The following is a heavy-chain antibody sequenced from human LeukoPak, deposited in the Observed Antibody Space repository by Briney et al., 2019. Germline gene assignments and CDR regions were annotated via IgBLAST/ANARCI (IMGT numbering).Heavy chain of an antibody. D-gene: IGHD3-10*01. Sequence: GGSLRLSCAASGFTFSSYAMSWVRQAPGKGLEWVANIKQDGSEKYYVGSVKGRFTISRDTAKNSLYLQMNSLRAEDTAVYDGAAQIGDAFDIGGQGTMVTVSS. CDR3: AAQIGDAFDI. V-gene: IGHV3-7*01. J-gene: IGHJ3*02. CDR1: GFTFSSYA. CDR2: IKQDGSEK.